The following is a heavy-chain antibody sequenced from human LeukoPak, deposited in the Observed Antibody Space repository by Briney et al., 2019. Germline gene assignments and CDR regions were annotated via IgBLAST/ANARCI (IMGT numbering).Heavy chain of an antibody. CDR1: GFTFSSYG. CDR2: IRYDGSNK. J-gene: IGHJ4*02. CDR3: AKIVGITMVRGVIIEDY. V-gene: IGHV3-30*02. Sequence: GGSLRLSCAASGFTFSSYGMHWVRQAPGKGLEWVAFIRYDGSNKYYADSVKGRFTISRDNSKNTLYLQMNSLRAEDTAVYYCAKIVGITMVRGVIIEDYWGQGTLVTVSS. D-gene: IGHD3-10*01.